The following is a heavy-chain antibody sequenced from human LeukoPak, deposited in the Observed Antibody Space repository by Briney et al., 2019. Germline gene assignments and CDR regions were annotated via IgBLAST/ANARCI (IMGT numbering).Heavy chain of an antibody. CDR3: ARRPVTTKGTNWFDP. V-gene: IGHV4-39*01. Sequence: SETLSLTCTVSGGFISSSSYYWRWIRQPPGKGPVWIGSIYYSGRTYYNPALKSRVTISVDTSKNQSSLKLSSVTAADTAVYYCARRPVTTKGTNWFDPWGQGTLVTGSS. CDR2: IYYSGRT. D-gene: IGHD4-17*01. CDR1: GGFISSSSYY. J-gene: IGHJ5*02.